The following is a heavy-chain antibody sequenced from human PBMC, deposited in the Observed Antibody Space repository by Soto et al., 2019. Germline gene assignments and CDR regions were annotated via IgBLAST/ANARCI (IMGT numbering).Heavy chain of an antibody. CDR1: GGSFSCYY. J-gene: IGHJ4*02. CDR3: ARAPITIFGVASYYFDY. V-gene: IGHV4-34*01. D-gene: IGHD3-3*01. Sequence: PSETLSLTCAVYGGSFSCYYWSWIRQPPGKGLEWIGEINHSGSTNYNPSLKSRVTISVDTSKNQFSLKLSSVTAADTAVYYCARAPITIFGVASYYFDYWGQGTLVTVSS. CDR2: INHSGST.